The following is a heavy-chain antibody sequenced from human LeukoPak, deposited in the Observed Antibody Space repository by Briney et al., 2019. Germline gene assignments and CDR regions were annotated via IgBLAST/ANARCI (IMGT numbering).Heavy chain of an antibody. J-gene: IGHJ4*02. CDR2: FDPEDGET. CDR3: ATASTQVYAIPYFDY. D-gene: IGHD2-8*01. Sequence: ASVKVSCKVSGYTLTELSMHWVRQAPGKGLEWMGGFDPEDGETIYAQKFQGRVTMTEDTSTDTAYMELSSLRSEDTAVDYCATASTQVYAIPYFDYWGQGTLVTVSS. CDR1: GYTLTELS. V-gene: IGHV1-24*01.